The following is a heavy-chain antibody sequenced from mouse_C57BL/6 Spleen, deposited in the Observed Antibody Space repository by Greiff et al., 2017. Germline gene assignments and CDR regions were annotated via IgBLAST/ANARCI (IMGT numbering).Heavy chain of an antibody. CDR2: IYPGDGST. CDR3: ARAGLRPWYFDV. Sequence: LQESDAELVKPGASVKISCKVSGYTFTDHTLHWMKQRPEQGLEWIGYIYPGDGSTKYNEKFKGKDTLTADKSSSTAYMQLNSLTSEDAAVYFCARAGLRPWYFDVWGTGTTVTVSS. D-gene: IGHD2-4*01. J-gene: IGHJ1*03. V-gene: IGHV1-78*01. CDR1: GYTFTDHT.